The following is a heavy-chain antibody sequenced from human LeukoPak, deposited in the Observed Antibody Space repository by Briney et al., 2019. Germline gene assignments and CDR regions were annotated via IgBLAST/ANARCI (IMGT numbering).Heavy chain of an antibody. CDR2: IYDSGST. Sequence: PSETLSLTCTVSGGSIRSSYYYWGWIRQPPGKGLEWIGSIYDSGSTYYNPSLKSRVTISVDTSKNQFSLKLNSVTAADTAVYYCAREVWLGEDYWGQGTLVTVSS. CDR3: AREVWLGEDY. D-gene: IGHD3-10*01. J-gene: IGHJ4*02. CDR1: GGSIRSSYYY. V-gene: IGHV4-39*02.